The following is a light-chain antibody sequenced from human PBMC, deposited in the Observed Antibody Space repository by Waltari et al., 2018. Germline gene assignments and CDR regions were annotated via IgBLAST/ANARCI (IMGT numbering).Light chain of an antibody. Sequence: EILLTQSPATLSLSPGERATPSCTASQSVSSYLGWYQQKPGQAPRLLIYDASNRATGIPARFSGSGSGTDFTLTISSLEPEDFAVYYCQQRSNWPLTFGGGTKVEIK. J-gene: IGKJ4*01. CDR1: QSVSSY. V-gene: IGKV3-11*01. CDR3: QQRSNWPLT. CDR2: DAS.